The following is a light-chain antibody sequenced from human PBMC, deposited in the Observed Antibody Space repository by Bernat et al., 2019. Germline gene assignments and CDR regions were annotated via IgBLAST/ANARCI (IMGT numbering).Light chain of an antibody. J-gene: IGLJ3*02. Sequence: QTVVTQEPSFSVSPGGTVTLTCGLSSGSVSTTYYHSWYQQTPGQAPRTPIYSTNSRSSGVPDRFSGSILGKKAALTITGAQEDDECHYYCVLYMGSGIWVFGGRTKLTVL. V-gene: IGLV8-61*01. CDR2: STN. CDR3: VLYMGSGIWV. CDR1: SGSVSTTYY.